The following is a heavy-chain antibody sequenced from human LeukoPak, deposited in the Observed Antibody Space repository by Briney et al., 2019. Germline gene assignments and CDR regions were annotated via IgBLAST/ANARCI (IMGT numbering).Heavy chain of an antibody. CDR1: GGSISSYY. D-gene: IGHD3-9*01. CDR2: IYYSGST. CDR3: AREGRYYDILTGYYPKGYFDY. V-gene: IGHV4-59*12. Sequence: SETLSLTCTVSGGSISSYYWSWIRQPPGKGLEWIGYIYYSGSTNYNPSLKSRVTISVDTSKSQFSLKLSSVTAADTAVYYCAREGRYYDILTGYYPKGYFDYWGQGTLVTVSS. J-gene: IGHJ4*02.